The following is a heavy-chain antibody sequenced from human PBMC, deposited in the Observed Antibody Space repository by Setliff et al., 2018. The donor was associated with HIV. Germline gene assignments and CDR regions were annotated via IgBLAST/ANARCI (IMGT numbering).Heavy chain of an antibody. CDR3: ARRVLQDSTITSSNWFDS. V-gene: IGHV4-61*08. CDR2: IYTSGST. CDR1: GGSISSGGFY. D-gene: IGHD2-2*01. J-gene: IGHJ5*01. Sequence: PSETLSLTCTVTGGSISSGGFYWTWIRQHPGKGLEWIGYIYTSGSTNYNPSLKSRVTMSTDTSRNQFFLNLNYATAADTAVYFCARRVLQDSTITSSNWFDSWGQGTLVTVSS.